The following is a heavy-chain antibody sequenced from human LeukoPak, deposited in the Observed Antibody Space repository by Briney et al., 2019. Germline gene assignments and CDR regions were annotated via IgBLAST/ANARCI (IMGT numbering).Heavy chain of an antibody. CDR1: GGSISSSSYY. D-gene: IGHD3-22*01. CDR3: ARHVITYYYDSSGYYSAYYFDY. V-gene: IGHV4-39*01. CDR2: IYYSGST. Sequence: SETLSLTCTVSGGSISSSSYYWGWIRQPPGKGLEWIGSIYYSGSTYYNPSLKSRVTISVDTSKNQFSLKLSSVTAADTAVYYCARHVITYYYDSSGYYSAYYFDYWGQGTLVTVSS. J-gene: IGHJ4*02.